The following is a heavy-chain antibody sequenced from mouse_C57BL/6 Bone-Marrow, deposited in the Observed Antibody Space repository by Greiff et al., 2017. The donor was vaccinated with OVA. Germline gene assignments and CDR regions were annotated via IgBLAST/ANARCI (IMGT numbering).Heavy chain of an antibody. V-gene: IGHV1-7*01. J-gene: IGHJ4*01. CDR3: ARFGYSYAMDY. Sequence: QVQLQQSGAELAKPGASVKLSCKASGYTFTSYWMHWVKQRPGQGLEWIGYINPSSGYTKYNQKFKDKATLTADKSSRTAYMQLRSLTYEDSAVYYCARFGYSYAMDYWGQGTSVTVSS. CDR1: GYTFTSYW. D-gene: IGHD2-3*01. CDR2: INPSSGYT.